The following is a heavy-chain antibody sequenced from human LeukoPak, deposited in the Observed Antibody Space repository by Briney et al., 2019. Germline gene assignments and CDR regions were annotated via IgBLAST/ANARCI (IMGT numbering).Heavy chain of an antibody. Sequence: GGSLRLSCAASGFTFSSYAMHWVRQAPGKGLEWVAVISYDGSNKYYADSVKGRFTISRDNSKNTLYLQMNSLRAEDTAVYYCARGGRLHCSGGSCYPHRIYFDYWGQGTLVTVSS. CDR1: GFTFSSYA. V-gene: IGHV3-30-3*01. D-gene: IGHD2-15*01. J-gene: IGHJ4*02. CDR3: ARGGRLHCSGGSCYPHRIYFDY. CDR2: ISYDGSNK.